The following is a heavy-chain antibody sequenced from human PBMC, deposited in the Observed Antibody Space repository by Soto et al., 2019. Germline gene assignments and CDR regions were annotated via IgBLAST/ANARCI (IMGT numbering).Heavy chain of an antibody. V-gene: IGHV4-59*08. Sequence: QVQLQESGPGLVKPSETLSLTCTVSGGSISSYYWSWIRQPPGKGLEWIGYIYYSGSTNYNPSLKSRVTISVDTSKNQFSLKLSSVTAEDTAVYYCARRIVGYCSGGSCNSSDWFDPWGQGTLVTVSS. CDR2: IYYSGST. D-gene: IGHD2-15*01. CDR3: ARRIVGYCSGGSCNSSDWFDP. J-gene: IGHJ5*02. CDR1: GGSISSYY.